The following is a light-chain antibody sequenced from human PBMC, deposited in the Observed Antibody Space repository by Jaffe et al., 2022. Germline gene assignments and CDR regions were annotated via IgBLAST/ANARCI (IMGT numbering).Light chain of an antibody. CDR1: QSVSSSY. Sequence: EIVLTQSPGTLSLSPGERATLSCRASQSVSSSYLAWYQQKPGQAPRLLIYGASSRATGIPDRFSGSGSGTDFTLTISRLEPEDFAVYYCQQYGSSPTPTTFGGGTKVEIK. CDR2: GAS. CDR3: QQYGSSPTPTT. J-gene: IGKJ4*01. V-gene: IGKV3-20*01.